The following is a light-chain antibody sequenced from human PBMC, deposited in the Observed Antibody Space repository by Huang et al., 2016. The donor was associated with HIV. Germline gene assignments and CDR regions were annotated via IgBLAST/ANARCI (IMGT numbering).Light chain of an antibody. CDR3: QQDGTLLT. CDR2: GAS. CDR1: KSVSNNY. V-gene: IGKV3-20*01. J-gene: IGKJ4*01. Sequence: EIVLTKSPGTLSLSPGERANLSCRASKSVSNNYLAWYQQQPGQAPRLLIYGASSRATGIPDRFCGSWSVTCFTLTISRLEPEDFAVYFCQQDGTLLTFGGGTKVEI.